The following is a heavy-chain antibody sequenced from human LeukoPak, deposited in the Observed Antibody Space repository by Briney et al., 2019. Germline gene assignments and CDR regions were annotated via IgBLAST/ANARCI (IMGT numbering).Heavy chain of an antibody. CDR2: INHSGST. CDR1: GGSFSGYY. V-gene: IGHV4-34*01. Sequence: PETLSLTCAVYGGSFSGYYWSWIRQPPGKGLEWIGEINHSGSTNYNPSLKSRVIISVDTSKNQFSLKLSSVTAADTAVYYCARVKYCSSTSCSPPHFDPWGQGTLVTVSS. J-gene: IGHJ5*02. CDR3: ARVKYCSSTSCSPPHFDP. D-gene: IGHD2-2*01.